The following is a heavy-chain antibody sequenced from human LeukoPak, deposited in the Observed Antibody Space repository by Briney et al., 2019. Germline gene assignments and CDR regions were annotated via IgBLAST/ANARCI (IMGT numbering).Heavy chain of an antibody. J-gene: IGHJ3*02. V-gene: IGHV3-7*01. CDR2: IKYDGSEK. Sequence: PGGSLRLSCAASGFTFRTYWMSWVRQAPGKGLEWVANIKYDGSEKFYVDSVKGRFTISRDNAKNSLYLQMNSLRAEDTAVYYCARDMGFNAFDIWGQGTMVTVSS. D-gene: IGHD1-26*01. CDR1: GFTFRTYW. CDR3: ARDMGFNAFDI.